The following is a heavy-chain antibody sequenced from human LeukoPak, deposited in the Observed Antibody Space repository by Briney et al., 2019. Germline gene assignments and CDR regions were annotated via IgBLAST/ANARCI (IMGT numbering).Heavy chain of an antibody. Sequence: ASVKVSCKASGDSFSDSYIHWVRQAPGQGPEWMGWINLNTGGVNYAQKFDGRFSMTRDTSINTAFMELSGLRSEDTAVYYCARGDGSSSHYYYYYYMDVWGKGTTVTVSS. J-gene: IGHJ6*03. CDR2: INLNTGGV. V-gene: IGHV1-2*02. D-gene: IGHD6-6*01. CDR3: ARGDGSSSHYYYYYYMDV. CDR1: GDSFSDSY.